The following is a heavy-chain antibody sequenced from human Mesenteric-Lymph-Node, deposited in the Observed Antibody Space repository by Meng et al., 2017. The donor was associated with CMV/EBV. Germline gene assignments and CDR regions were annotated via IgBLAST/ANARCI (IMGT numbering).Heavy chain of an antibody. CDR1: RFTFSSYG. J-gene: IGHJ6*02. CDR2: IYFDGSNK. CDR3: AKGGYGMDV. V-gene: IGHV3-30*02. Sequence: GGSPRLSCAASRFTFSSYGMHWVRQAPGKGLEWVAFIYFDGSNKYYADSVKGRFTVSRDNSKNTLYLEMNSLRVEDTAVYYCAKGGYGMDVWGQGTTVTVSS.